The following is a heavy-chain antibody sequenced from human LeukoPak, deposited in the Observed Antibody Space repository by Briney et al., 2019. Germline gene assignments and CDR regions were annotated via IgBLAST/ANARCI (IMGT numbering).Heavy chain of an antibody. V-gene: IGHV3-30*18. Sequence: GGSLRLSCTTTGFTFSSYGMHWVRQAPGKGLEWVAVISSDGSGKHSAESVKGRFTISRDNSKNTLCLQMNSLRVEDTAVYYCAKDLTGGNYYLDYWGQGTLVTVSS. CDR1: GFTFSSYG. D-gene: IGHD1-26*01. CDR2: ISSDGSGK. CDR3: AKDLTGGNYYLDY. J-gene: IGHJ4*02.